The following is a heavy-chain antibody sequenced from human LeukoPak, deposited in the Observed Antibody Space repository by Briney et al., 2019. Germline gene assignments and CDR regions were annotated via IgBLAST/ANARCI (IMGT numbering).Heavy chain of an antibody. V-gene: IGHV3-23*01. J-gene: IGHJ4*02. Sequence: PAESLRLSCAASGFTFRSYAMSWVRQAQGNGMELDSGISSSGDSTYYADSVKGRFSISRDNSKNTLYLQMNRLSVEDTAVYYCAKPKGVDYDFWSGLIGYWGQGTLVTVSS. D-gene: IGHD3-3*01. CDR3: AKPKGVDYDFWSGLIGY. CDR1: GFTFRSYA. CDR2: ISSSGDST.